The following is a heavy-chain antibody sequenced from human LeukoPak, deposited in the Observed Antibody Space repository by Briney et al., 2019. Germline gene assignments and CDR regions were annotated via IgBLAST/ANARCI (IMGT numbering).Heavy chain of an antibody. Sequence: GRSLRLSCAASGFTFSNYGMHWVRQAPGKGLEWVAVIWYDGSDKYYADSVKGRFTISRDKSKNTLYLQMNSLRAEDTAVYYCAKDRGSSTSCSDYWGQGTLVTVSS. CDR1: GFTFSNYG. V-gene: IGHV3-33*03. CDR2: IWYDGSDK. D-gene: IGHD2-2*01. CDR3: AKDRGSSTSCSDY. J-gene: IGHJ4*02.